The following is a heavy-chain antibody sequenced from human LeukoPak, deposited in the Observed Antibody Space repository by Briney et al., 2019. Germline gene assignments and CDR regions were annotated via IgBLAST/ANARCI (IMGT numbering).Heavy chain of an antibody. CDR2: ISYHGNNE. J-gene: IGHJ6*02. V-gene: IGHV3-30-3*01. CDR1: GFTLSSYA. Sequence: GRSLTLSCAASGFTLSSYAMHWLRQGPGKGLEWVGTISYHGNNEYYADSVKGRFTISRDNSKNTLYLQMNSPRTEDTAAYYCARDRVQLSNYVMDVWGQGTTVTVSS. CDR3: ARDRVQLSNYVMDV. D-gene: IGHD1-1*01.